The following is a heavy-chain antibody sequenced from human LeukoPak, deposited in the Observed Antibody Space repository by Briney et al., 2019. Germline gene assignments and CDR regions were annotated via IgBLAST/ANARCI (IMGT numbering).Heavy chain of an antibody. V-gene: IGHV3-30*02. CDR2: IRYDGSNK. D-gene: IGHD5-18*01. J-gene: IGHJ4*02. CDR3: AKERDTAMVTIDY. Sequence: GSLRLSCAASGFTFSSYGMHWVRQAPGKGLEWVAFIRYDGSNKYYADSVKGRFTISRDNSKNTLYLQMNSLRAEDTAVYYCAKERDTAMVTIDYWGQGTLVTVSS. CDR1: GFTFSSYG.